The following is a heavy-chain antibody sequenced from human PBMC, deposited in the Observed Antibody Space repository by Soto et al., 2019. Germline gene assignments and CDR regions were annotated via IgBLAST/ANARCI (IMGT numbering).Heavy chain of an antibody. Sequence: QVQLVQSGAEVKKPGASVKVSCKASGYTFTSYGISWVRQAPGQGIEWMGWISAYNGNTNYAQKLQGRVTMTTDTSTSTVYMELRSLRSDDTAVYYCARGYYDMWTGYYLHFDFGGQGTLVTVSS. CDR1: GYTFTSYG. D-gene: IGHD3-9*01. CDR2: ISAYNGNT. CDR3: ARGYYDMWTGYYLHFDF. V-gene: IGHV1-18*01. J-gene: IGHJ4*02.